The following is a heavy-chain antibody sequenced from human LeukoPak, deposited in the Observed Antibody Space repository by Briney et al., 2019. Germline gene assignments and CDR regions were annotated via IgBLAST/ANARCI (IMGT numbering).Heavy chain of an antibody. CDR2: ISGSGGTT. CDR3: AKHGIVGAKAFDY. D-gene: IGHD1-26*01. V-gene: IGHV3-23*01. Sequence: PGGSLRLSCAASGFIFSDYWMSWVRQAPGKGLEWVSAISGSGGTTYYADSVKGRFTVSRDNSKKTLYLQMNSLSAEDTALYYCAKHGIVGAKAFDYWGQGTLVTVSS. J-gene: IGHJ4*02. CDR1: GFIFSDYW.